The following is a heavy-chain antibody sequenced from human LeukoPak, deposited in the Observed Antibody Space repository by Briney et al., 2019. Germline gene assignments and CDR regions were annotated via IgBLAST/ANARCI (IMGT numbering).Heavy chain of an antibody. CDR1: VYTFTGYY. V-gene: IGHV1-2*02. CDR3: ARGSMKNPRHSES. CDR2: INPSTGDT. Sequence: ASVKVSGKASVYTFTGYYIHWVRQAPGQGLEWMGWINPSTGDTTPAQKFQARITMTRDTSVTTAYMELSSLRSDDAAVYYCARGSMKNPRHSESWGQGTLVTVSS. J-gene: IGHJ4*02.